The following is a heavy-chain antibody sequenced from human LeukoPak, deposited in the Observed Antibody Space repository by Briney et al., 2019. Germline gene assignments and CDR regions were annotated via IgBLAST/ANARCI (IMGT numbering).Heavy chain of an antibody. CDR3: ARDVSTMVRGAIVPTYYMDV. D-gene: IGHD3-10*01. J-gene: IGHJ6*03. V-gene: IGHV1-18*01. CDR2: ISAYNGNT. Sequence: ASVKVSCKASGYTFTSYGISWVRQAPGQGLEWMGWISAYNGNTNYAQKLQGRVTMTTDTSTSTAYMELRSLRSDDTAVYYCARDVSTMVRGAIVPTYYMDVWGKGTTVTVSS. CDR1: GYTFTSYG.